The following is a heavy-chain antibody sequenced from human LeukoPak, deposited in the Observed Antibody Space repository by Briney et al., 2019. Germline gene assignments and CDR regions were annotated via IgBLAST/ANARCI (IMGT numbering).Heavy chain of an antibody. D-gene: IGHD3-22*01. J-gene: IGHJ6*03. CDR3: ARGFYGDSSYYYYYMDV. CDR2: IGTAGDT. CDR1: GFTFSSYD. Sequence: PGGSLRLSCAASGFTFSSYDMHWVRQATGKGLEWVSAIGTAGDTYYPGSVKGRFTISRENAKNSLYLQMNSLRAGGTAVYYCARGFYGDSSYYYYYMDVWGKGTTVTVSS. V-gene: IGHV3-13*01.